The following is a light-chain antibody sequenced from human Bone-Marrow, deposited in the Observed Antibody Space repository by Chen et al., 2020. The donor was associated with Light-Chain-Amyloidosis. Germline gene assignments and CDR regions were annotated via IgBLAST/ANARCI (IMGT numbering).Light chain of an antibody. CDR1: NIGSTS. Sequence: SYVLTQPSSVSVAPGQTATIACGGNNIGSTSVHWYQQTPGQAPLLVVYDDSDRPSGIPERLSGSNSGNTATLTISRVEAGDEAHCYCQVWDRSSERPVFGGGTKLTVL. V-gene: IGLV3-21*02. J-gene: IGLJ3*02. CDR2: DDS. CDR3: QVWDRSSERPV.